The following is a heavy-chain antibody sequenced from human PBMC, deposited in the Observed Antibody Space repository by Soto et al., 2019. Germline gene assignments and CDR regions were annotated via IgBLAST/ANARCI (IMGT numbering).Heavy chain of an antibody. CDR3: ARAQEGSVVAATVLAYYYYYYMDV. CDR2: IYYSGST. CDR1: GGSISSYY. J-gene: IGHJ6*03. V-gene: IGHV4-59*08. Sequence: SETLSLTCTVSGGSISSYYWSWIRQPPGKGLEWIGYIYYSGSTNYNPSLKSRVTISVDTSKNQFSLKLSSVTAADTAVYYCARAQEGSVVAATVLAYYYYYYMDVWGKGTTVTVSS. D-gene: IGHD2-15*01.